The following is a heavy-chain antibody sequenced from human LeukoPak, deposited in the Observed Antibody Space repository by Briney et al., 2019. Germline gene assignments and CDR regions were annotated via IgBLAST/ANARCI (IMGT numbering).Heavy chain of an antibody. CDR3: ARDQKPICSSGDAFDI. Sequence: GGSLRLSCAASGFTFDDYGMSWVRQAPGKGLEWVSGINWNGGSTVYADSVKGRFTISRDNAKNSLYLQMNSLRAEDTALYYCARDQKPICSSGDAFDIWGQPSMVTVSS. CDR2: INWNGGST. CDR1: GFTFDDYG. V-gene: IGHV3-20*04. D-gene: IGHD6-19*01. J-gene: IGHJ3*02.